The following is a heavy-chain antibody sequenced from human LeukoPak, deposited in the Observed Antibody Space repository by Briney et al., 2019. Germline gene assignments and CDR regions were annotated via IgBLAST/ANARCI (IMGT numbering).Heavy chain of an antibody. Sequence: PGGSLRLSCAASGFTVSSNYMSWVRQAPGKGLEWVSVIYSGGSTYYADSVKGRFTISRDNSKNTLYLQMNSLRAEDTAVYYCARGPFTFSSTWPRAPKRGMDPWGQGTLVTVSS. D-gene: IGHD2-2*01. CDR1: GFTVSSNY. CDR3: ARGPFTFSSTWPRAPKRGMDP. J-gene: IGHJ5*02. CDR2: IYSGGST. V-gene: IGHV3-66*01.